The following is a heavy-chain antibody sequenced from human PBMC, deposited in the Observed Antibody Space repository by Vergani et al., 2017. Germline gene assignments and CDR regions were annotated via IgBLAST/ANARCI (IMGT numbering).Heavy chain of an antibody. Sequence: QVQLVESGGGLVKPGGSLRLSCAASGFTFSDYYMSWIRQAPGKGLEWVSYISSSSSYTNYADSVKGRFTISRDNAKNSLYLQMNSLRAEDTAVYYCARESGWGDTTVMDYWGQGTLVTVSS. CDR2: ISSSSSYT. J-gene: IGHJ4*02. V-gene: IGHV3-11*06. CDR3: ARESGWGDTTVMDY. D-gene: IGHD4-17*01. CDR1: GFTFSDYY.